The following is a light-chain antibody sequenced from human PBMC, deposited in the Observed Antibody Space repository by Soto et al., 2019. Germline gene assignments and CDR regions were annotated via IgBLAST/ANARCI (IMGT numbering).Light chain of an antibody. J-gene: IGKJ5*01. V-gene: IGKV3D-20*02. CDR2: DAS. Sequence: EIVLTQSPGTLSLSPGERATLSCRASQSVSSSYLAWYQQKPGQAPRLLIYDASNRATGIPARFSGSGSGTDFTLTISSLEPEDFAVYYCQQRSNPPITFGQGTRLEIK. CDR1: QSVSSSY. CDR3: QQRSNPPIT.